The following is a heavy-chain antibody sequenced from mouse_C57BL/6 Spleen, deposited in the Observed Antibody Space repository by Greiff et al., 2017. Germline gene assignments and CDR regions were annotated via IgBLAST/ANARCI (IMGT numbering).Heavy chain of an antibody. J-gene: IGHJ1*03. CDR2: IDPSDSYT. CDR3: ARSYYVSSWYFDV. V-gene: IGHV1-50*01. D-gene: IGHD1-1*01. Sequence: QVQLQQPGAELVKPGASVKLSCKASGYTFTSYWMPWVNQRPGQGLEWIGEIDPSDSYTNYNQKFKGKATLTVDTSSSTAYMQLSSLTSEDSAVYYCARSYYVSSWYFDVWGTGTTVTVSS. CDR1: GYTFTSYW.